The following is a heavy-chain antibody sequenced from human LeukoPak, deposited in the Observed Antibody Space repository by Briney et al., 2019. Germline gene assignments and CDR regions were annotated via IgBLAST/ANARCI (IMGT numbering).Heavy chain of an antibody. D-gene: IGHD6-13*01. V-gene: IGHV3-30-3*01. Sequence: GGSLRLSCAASGFTFSSYAMHWVRQAPGKGLEWVAVISYDGSNKYYADSVKGRFTISRDNSKNTLYLQMNSLRAEDTAVYYCAREQQLAPSAFDIWGQGTMVTVSS. CDR2: ISYDGSNK. J-gene: IGHJ3*02. CDR1: GFTFSSYA. CDR3: AREQQLAPSAFDI.